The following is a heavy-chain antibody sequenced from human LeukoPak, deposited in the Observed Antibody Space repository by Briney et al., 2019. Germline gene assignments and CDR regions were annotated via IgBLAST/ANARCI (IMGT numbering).Heavy chain of an antibody. D-gene: IGHD3-10*01. CDR1: GYSIFSSSYY. V-gene: IGHV4-39*07. J-gene: IGHJ4*02. CDR3: ARVGEGGLDY. Sequence: PSETLSLTCTVSGYSIFSSSYYWGWIRQPPGKGLEWIGSIYYSGGTYYNPSLKSRVTISVDTSKNQFSLKLTSVTAADTAVYYCARVGEGGLDYWGQGTLVIVSS. CDR2: IYYSGGT.